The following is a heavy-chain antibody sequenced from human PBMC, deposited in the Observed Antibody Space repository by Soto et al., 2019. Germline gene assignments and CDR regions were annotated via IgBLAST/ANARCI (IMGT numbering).Heavy chain of an antibody. CDR1: GYSFTSYW. V-gene: IGHV5-51*01. Sequence: GESLKISCKASGYSFTSYWIGWVRQMPGKGLEWMGVIYPGDSDTRYSPSFQGQVTISADKSISTAYLQWSSLKASDTAMYSCARHNITGYWSWGNCKYSYYCMDAWGKGTTVNVSS. CDR3: ARHNITGYWSWGNCKYSYYCMDA. J-gene: IGHJ6*03. D-gene: IGHD2-15*01. CDR2: IYPGDSDT.